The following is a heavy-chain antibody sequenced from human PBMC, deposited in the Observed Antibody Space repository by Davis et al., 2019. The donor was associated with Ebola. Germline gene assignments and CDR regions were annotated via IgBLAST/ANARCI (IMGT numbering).Heavy chain of an antibody. D-gene: IGHD1-1*01. CDR3: GRAQFPTTSDH. Sequence: AASVKVSCKASAGTFSTFAIVWVRKGPGQGLERRGWINPHNGNTNYTQNVQGRVTMTTDTSTSTAYMEVGILRSDDTAVYYCGRAQFPTTSDHWGQGTLVTVSS. CDR1: AGTFSTFA. CDR2: INPHNGNT. J-gene: IGHJ4*02. V-gene: IGHV1-18*01.